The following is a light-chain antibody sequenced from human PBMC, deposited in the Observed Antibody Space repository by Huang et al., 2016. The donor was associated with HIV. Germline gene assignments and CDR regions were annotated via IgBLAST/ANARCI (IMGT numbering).Light chain of an antibody. CDR3: QDRYNWPRFT. V-gene: IGKV3-11*01. Sequence: EIMLTQSPATLSLSPGKRATLSCRASQSVGTYLAWYQQKPGQAPRLLIYDASFRAPCIPGRVSCRWSGTNLTLTISRLEPEDFAVYYCQDRYNWPRFTFGPGTKVDIK. CDR2: DAS. CDR1: QSVGTY. J-gene: IGKJ3*01.